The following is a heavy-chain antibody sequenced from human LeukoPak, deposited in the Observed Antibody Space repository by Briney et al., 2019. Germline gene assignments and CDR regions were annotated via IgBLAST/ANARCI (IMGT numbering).Heavy chain of an antibody. Sequence: ASVKVSCKASGGTFSSYAISWVRQAPGQGLEWMGGIIPIFGTANYAQKFQGRVTITADGSTSTAYMELSSLRSEDTAVYYCARGSYQLPLEVYYYGMDVWGKGTTLTVSS. V-gene: IGHV1-69*01. CDR2: IIPIFGTA. CDR1: GGTFSSYA. J-gene: IGHJ6*04. D-gene: IGHD2-2*01. CDR3: ARGSYQLPLEVYYYGMDV.